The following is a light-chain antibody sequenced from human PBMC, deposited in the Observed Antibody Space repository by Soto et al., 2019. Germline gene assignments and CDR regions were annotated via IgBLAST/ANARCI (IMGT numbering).Light chain of an antibody. CDR1: QGIRND. V-gene: IGKV1-6*01. Sequence: AIQMTQSPSSLSASVGDRVTITCRASQGIRNDLGWYQQKPGKAPKLLIYGATTLQSGVPSRFSGSGSVTDFTLTISRLQPGDFATYYCLQHFNYPWTFGQGTKVEIK. J-gene: IGKJ1*01. CDR2: GAT. CDR3: LQHFNYPWT.